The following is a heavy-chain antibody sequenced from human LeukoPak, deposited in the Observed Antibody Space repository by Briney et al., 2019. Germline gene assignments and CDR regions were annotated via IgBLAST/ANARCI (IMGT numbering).Heavy chain of an antibody. CDR2: IHYSGST. CDR1: GGSISSRSYY. D-gene: IGHD3-22*01. J-gene: IGHJ6*02. CDR3: AATTHSSGYYIYYYYYYGMDV. Sequence: SETLSLTCTVSGGSISSRSYYWGWIRQPPGKGLEWIGSIHYSGSTYYNPSLKSRVTISVDTSKNQFSLKLSSVTAADTAVYYCAATTHSSGYYIYYYYYYGMDVWGQGTTVTVSS. V-gene: IGHV4-39*07.